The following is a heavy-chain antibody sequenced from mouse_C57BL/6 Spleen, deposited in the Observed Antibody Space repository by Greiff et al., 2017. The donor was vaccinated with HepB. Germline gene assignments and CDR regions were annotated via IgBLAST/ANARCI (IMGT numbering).Heavy chain of an antibody. CDR3: ARGNYGRILSY. CDR1: GYTFTSYW. J-gene: IGHJ3*01. V-gene: IGHV1-9*01. CDR2: IYPGNGGT. Sequence: QVQLQQSGAELMKPGASVKLSCKATGYTFTSYWIEWVKQRPGQGLEWIGDIYPGNGGTNYNEKFKGKATLTADTSSNTAYMQLSSLTSEDSAVYYCARGNYGRILSYWGQGTLVTVSA. D-gene: IGHD1-1*01.